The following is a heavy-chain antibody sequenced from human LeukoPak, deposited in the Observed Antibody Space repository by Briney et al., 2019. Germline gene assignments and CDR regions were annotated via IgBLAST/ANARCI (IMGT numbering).Heavy chain of an antibody. J-gene: IGHJ5*02. Sequence: PSETLSLTCTVSGGSINSDGFSWNWIRQRPGKGLEWLGYIYYRGKTYYNPSLKSRLTISIETSKTQFSLRPTSVTAADTAVYYCARTPRDYVFWLDPWGPGILVTVSS. V-gene: IGHV4-31*03. CDR2: IYYRGKT. D-gene: IGHD4-17*01. CDR3: ARTPRDYVFWLDP. CDR1: GGSINSDGFS.